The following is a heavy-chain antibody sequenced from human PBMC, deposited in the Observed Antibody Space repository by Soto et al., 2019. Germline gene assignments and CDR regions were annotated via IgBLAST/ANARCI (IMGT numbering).Heavy chain of an antibody. D-gene: IGHD6-6*01. CDR1: GVG. CDR2: IYWNDDK. J-gene: IGHJ1*01. V-gene: IGHV2-5*01. Sequence: GVGVGWIRQPPGKALEWLALIYWNDDKRYSPSLESRLTITKDTSKDQVVLTMTNMDPVDTATYYCAHSRMSSRPSAGYCQHWGQGTLVTVS. CDR3: AHSRMSSRPSAGYCQH.